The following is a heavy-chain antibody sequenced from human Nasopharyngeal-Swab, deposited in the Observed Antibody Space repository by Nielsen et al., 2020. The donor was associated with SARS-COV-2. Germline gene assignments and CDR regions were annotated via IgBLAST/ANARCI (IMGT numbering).Heavy chain of an antibody. J-gene: IGHJ4*02. D-gene: IGHD4-23*01. CDR2: ISGSGGIT. Sequence: GEFLKISCAASGFTFSSYAMSWVRQAPGKGLEWVSGISGSGGITYYADSVKGRFTISRDNSKNTLYLQMNSLRAEDTAVYYCARSWAVVTNFDYWGQGTLVTVSS. CDR1: GFTFSSYA. CDR3: ARSWAVVTNFDY. V-gene: IGHV3-23*01.